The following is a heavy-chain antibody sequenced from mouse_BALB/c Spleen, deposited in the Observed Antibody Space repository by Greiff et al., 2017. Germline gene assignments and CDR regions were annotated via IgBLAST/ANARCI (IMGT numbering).Heavy chain of an antibody. D-gene: IGHD2-4*01. Sequence: VQLKQSGAELVKPGASVKLSCTASGFNIKDTYMHWVTQRPEQGLEWIGRIDPANGNTKYDPKFQGKATITADTSYNTAYLQLSSLTSEDTAVYYCASDDCDGPYAMDYWGQGTSVTVSS. CDR2: IDPANGNT. J-gene: IGHJ4*01. V-gene: IGHV14-3*02. CDR1: GFNIKDTY. CDR3: ASDDCDGPYAMDY.